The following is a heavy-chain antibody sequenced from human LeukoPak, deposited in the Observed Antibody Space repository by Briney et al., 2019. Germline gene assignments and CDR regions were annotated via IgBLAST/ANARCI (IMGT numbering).Heavy chain of an antibody. Sequence: SVKVSCKASGGTFSSYAISWVRQAPGQGLEWMGRIIPILGIANYAQKFQGRVTITADKSTSTAYMELSSLRSEDTAVYYCARAPAALYYDFWSGYLDYWGQGTLVTVSS. J-gene: IGHJ4*02. V-gene: IGHV1-69*04. CDR2: IIPILGIA. D-gene: IGHD3-3*01. CDR1: GGTFSSYA. CDR3: ARAPAALYYDFWSGYLDY.